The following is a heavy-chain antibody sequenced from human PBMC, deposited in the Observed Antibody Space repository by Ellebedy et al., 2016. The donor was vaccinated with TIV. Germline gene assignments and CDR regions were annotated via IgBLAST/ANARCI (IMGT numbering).Heavy chain of an antibody. CDR1: GFTFSSYA. CDR2: IGPSGAGT. D-gene: IGHD4/OR15-4a*01. Sequence: GESLKISCAASGFTFSSYAMSWVRRAPGKGLEWVSGIGPSGAGTYYADSVKGRFTISRDHTRNTLYLQMNSLRAEDTAIYYCAKGDYGPWGGYFDYWGQGSLLTVSS. J-gene: IGHJ4*02. V-gene: IGHV3-23*01. CDR3: AKGDYGPWGGYFDY.